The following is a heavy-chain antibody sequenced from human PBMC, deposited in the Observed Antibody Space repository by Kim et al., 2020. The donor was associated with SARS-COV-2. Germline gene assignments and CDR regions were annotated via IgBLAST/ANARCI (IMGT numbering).Heavy chain of an antibody. CDR3: AREASEANFDD. V-gene: IGHV3-53*01. Sequence: TYYADSVKGRFTISRDNSKITLYRQRTSLRAEDTAVYNGAREASEANFDDWGQGTLVTVSS. J-gene: IGHJ4*02. CDR2: T.